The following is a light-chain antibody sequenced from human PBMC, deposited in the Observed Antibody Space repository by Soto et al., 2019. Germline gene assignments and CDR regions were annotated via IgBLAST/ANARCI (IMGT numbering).Light chain of an antibody. CDR2: DAS. J-gene: IGKJ5*01. CDR3: QQRNGYPIT. V-gene: IGKV1-9*01. CDR1: QGISSY. Sequence: DIQLTQSPSSLSASVGDRVTITCRASQGISSYLAWCQQKPGKAPKLLIYDASTLKSGVPSRFSGSGSGTEFTLTISSLQPEDFATYYCQQRNGYPITFGQGTRLEIK.